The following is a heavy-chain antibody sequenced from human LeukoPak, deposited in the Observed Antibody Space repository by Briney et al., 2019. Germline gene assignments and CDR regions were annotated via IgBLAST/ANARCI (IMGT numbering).Heavy chain of an antibody. CDR1: GFTLNSYW. CDR2: INRDGSTT. J-gene: IGHJ4*02. Sequence: QPGGSLRLSCAASGFTLNSYWMHWVRQAPGEGLVWVSRINRDGSTTDYADSVKGRFTISRDNAKNTLYLQMNSLGAEDTAVYYCAREASAVFDYWGQGTLVTVSS. V-gene: IGHV3-74*01. D-gene: IGHD6-13*01. CDR3: AREASAVFDY.